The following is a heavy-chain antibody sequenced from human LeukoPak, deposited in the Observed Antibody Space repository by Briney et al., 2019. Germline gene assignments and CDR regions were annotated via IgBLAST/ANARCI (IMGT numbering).Heavy chain of an antibody. V-gene: IGHV6-1*01. J-gene: IGHJ6*02. Sequence: SQTLSLTCAISGDTVSSNTTVWNWIRQSPSRGLEWLGRTYYRSKWNNDYAVSVQNRITINPDTSKNQFSLQLKSATPEDTAVYYCTRQRSTSTDYYGMDVWGQGTTVTVSS. D-gene: IGHD6-6*01. CDR1: GDTVSSNTTV. CDR2: TYYRSKWNN. CDR3: TRQRSTSTDYYGMDV.